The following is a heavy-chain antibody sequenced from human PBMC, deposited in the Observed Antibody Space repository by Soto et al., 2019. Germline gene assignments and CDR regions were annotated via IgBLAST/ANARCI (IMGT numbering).Heavy chain of an antibody. V-gene: IGHV4-59*08. CDR2: IYYSGST. CDR1: GGSISSYY. CDR3: VIMVRGVIISAFDY. Sequence: SETLSLTCTVSGGSISSYYWSWIRQPPGKGLEWIGYIYYSGSTNYNPSLKSRVTISVDTSKNQFSLKLSSVTAADTAVYYCVIMVRGVIISAFDYWGQGTLVTVSS. D-gene: IGHD3-10*01. J-gene: IGHJ4*02.